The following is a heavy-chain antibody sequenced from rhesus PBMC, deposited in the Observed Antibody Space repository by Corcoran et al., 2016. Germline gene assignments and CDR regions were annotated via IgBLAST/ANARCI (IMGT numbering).Heavy chain of an antibody. CDR1: GGSSSSGYYY. Sequence: QVQLQESGPGVVKPSETLSLTCAVSGGSSSSGYYYWSWIRQPPGKGLEWIGGIYSNSESTNYNPSLKSRVTISKDTSKNQFSLKLSSVTAADTAVYYCARVTGTTMVDYWGQGVLVTVSS. V-gene: IGHV4S12*01. D-gene: IGHD1-7*02. CDR3: ARVTGTTMVDY. J-gene: IGHJ4*01. CDR2: IYSNSEST.